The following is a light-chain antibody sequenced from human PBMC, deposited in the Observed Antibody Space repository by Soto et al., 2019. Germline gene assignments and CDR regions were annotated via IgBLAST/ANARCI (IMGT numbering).Light chain of an antibody. J-gene: IGLJ3*02. CDR2: DVT. V-gene: IGLV2-14*03. CDR3: SSYTKKDTLL. Sequence: QAVVTQPASVSGSPGQSITISCTGTSSDVGGYDHVSWYQQHPGKAPKLIIYDVTVRPSGISRRFSGSKSDNTASLAVSGLQPEDEADYYCSSYTKKDTLLFGGGTKLTVL. CDR1: SSDVGGYDH.